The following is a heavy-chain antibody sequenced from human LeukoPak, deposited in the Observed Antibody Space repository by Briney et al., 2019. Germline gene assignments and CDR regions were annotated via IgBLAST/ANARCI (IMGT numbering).Heavy chain of an antibody. V-gene: IGHV1-69*13. Sequence: ASVKASCKASGGTFSSYAISWVRQAPGQGLEWMGGIIPIFGTANYAQKFQGRVTITADESTSTAYMELSSLRSEDTAVYYCARVVDDYDFDYWGQGTLVTVSS. J-gene: IGHJ4*02. D-gene: IGHD4-17*01. CDR2: IIPIFGTA. CDR3: ARVVDDYDFDY. CDR1: GGTFSSYA.